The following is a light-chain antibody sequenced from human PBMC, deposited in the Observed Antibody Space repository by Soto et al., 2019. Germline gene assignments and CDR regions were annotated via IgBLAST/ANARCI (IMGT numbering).Light chain of an antibody. V-gene: IGKV1-5*03. CDR3: QHYNAYSRM. J-gene: IGKJ1*01. Sequence: GARVTITCRASQSIDGWLAWYQQKPGKAPKLLIYKASTLQLGVPSRFSGSGSGTEFTLTISGLQPDDFATYYCQHYNAYSRMFGQGTKVDVK. CDR2: KAS. CDR1: QSIDGW.